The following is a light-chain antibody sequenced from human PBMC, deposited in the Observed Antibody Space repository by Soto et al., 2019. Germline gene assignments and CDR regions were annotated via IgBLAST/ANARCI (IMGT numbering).Light chain of an antibody. CDR2: GAT. CDR3: QQYNSFPLT. Sequence: DIQMTQSPSSLSASIGDRVTITCQASQDIGNSLNWYQQLPGKPPKLLIYGATNLEAGVPLRFSGRGSGTHFTFTIASLEPEDIATYYCQQYNSFPLTFGPGTKVDIK. V-gene: IGKV1-33*01. CDR1: QDIGNS. J-gene: IGKJ3*01.